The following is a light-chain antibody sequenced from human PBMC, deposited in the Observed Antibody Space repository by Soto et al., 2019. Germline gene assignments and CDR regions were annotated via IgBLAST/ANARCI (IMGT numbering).Light chain of an antibody. J-gene: IGKJ3*01. CDR1: QGISSY. CDR3: QQLITSPFT. Sequence: DIQLTQSPSFLSASVGDRVTITCRSSQGISSYLAWYQRKPGKAPKLLIYAASTLQSGVPPRFSGSGSGTEFTLTISSLQPEDFATYYCQQLITSPFTFGPGTEVDI. V-gene: IGKV1-9*01. CDR2: AAS.